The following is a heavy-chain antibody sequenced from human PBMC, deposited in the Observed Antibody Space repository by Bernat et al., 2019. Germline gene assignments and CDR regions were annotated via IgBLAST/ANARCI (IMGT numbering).Heavy chain of an antibody. CDR3: ARQRSSSWYSPFEY. D-gene: IGHD6-13*01. V-gene: IGHV4-39*01. CDR2: IYYSGST. Sequence: QVQLQESGPGLVKPSETLSLTCTVSGDSVSISSYYWGWIRQPPGKGLEWIGSIYYSGSTYYNASLKSRVTISVDTSKNQFSLKLSSVTAADTAVYYCARQRSSSWYSPFEYWGQGTLVTVSS. J-gene: IGHJ4*02. CDR1: GDSVSISSYY.